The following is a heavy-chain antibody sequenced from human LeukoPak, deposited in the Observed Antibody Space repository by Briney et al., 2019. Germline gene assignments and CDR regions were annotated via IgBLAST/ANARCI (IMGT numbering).Heavy chain of an antibody. V-gene: IGHV4-34*01. CDR2: INHSGST. D-gene: IGHD2-2*01. Sequence: PETLSLTCAVYGGSFSGYYWSWIRQPPGKGLEWIGEINHSGSTNYNPSLKSRVTISVDTSKNQFSLKLSSVTAADTAVYYCARGGGSSTSCYFCYYYGMDVWGKGTTVTVSS. CDR1: GGSFSGYY. J-gene: IGHJ6*04. CDR3: ARGGGSSTSCYFCYYYGMDV.